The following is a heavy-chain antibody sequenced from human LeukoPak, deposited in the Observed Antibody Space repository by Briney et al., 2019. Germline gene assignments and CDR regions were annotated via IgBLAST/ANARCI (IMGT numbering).Heavy chain of an antibody. V-gene: IGHV3-23*01. CDR2: ISGSGGST. Sequence: PGGSLRLSCAASGFTVSNNYMNWVRQAPGKGLEWVSAISGSGGSTYYADSVKGRFTISRDNSKNTLYLQMNSLRAEDTAVYYCAKSGYCSSISCFNNWFDPWGQGTLVTVSS. CDR1: GFTVSNNY. J-gene: IGHJ5*02. D-gene: IGHD2-2*01. CDR3: AKSGYCSSISCFNNWFDP.